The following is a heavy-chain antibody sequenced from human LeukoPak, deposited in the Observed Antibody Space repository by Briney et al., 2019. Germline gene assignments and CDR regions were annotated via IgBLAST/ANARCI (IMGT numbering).Heavy chain of an antibody. Sequence: GGSLRLSCAASGFTFSSYAMSWVRQAPGKGLEWVSAISGNGGSTYYADSVKGRFTISRDNSKNTLYLQMNSLRAEDTAVYYCAKITSGSYYFDYWGQGTLVTVSS. CDR1: GFTFSSYA. CDR3: AKITSGSYYFDY. J-gene: IGHJ4*02. D-gene: IGHD1-26*01. V-gene: IGHV3-23*01. CDR2: ISGNGGST.